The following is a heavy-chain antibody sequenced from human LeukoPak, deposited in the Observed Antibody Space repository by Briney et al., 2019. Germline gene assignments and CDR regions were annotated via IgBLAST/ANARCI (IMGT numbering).Heavy chain of an antibody. J-gene: IGHJ4*02. Sequence: SQTLSLICAVSGGSISSGGYSWSWLRQPPGKGLEWIGYIYHSGSTYYNPSLKSRVTISVDRSKNQFSLKLSSVTAADTAVYYCARGVTIFGVVSHFDYWGQGTLVTVSS. CDR1: GGSISSGGYS. CDR2: IYHSGST. D-gene: IGHD3-3*01. V-gene: IGHV4-30-2*01. CDR3: ARGVTIFGVVSHFDY.